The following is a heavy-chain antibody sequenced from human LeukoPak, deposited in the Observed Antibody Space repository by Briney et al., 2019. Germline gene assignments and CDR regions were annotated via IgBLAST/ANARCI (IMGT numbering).Heavy chain of an antibody. J-gene: IGHJ4*02. CDR3: ARDAEGRRYTPQDY. CDR2: IKLDGSEN. CDR1: GFTFSSYW. Sequence: GGSLRLSCAASGFTFSSYWMSWVRQAPGKGLQWVANIKLDGSENYYVDSVRGRFTISRDNAKNSLFLQMSSLRAEDTAVYYWARDAEGRRYTPQDYWARGTRATVS. V-gene: IGHV3-7*01. D-gene: IGHD5-18*01.